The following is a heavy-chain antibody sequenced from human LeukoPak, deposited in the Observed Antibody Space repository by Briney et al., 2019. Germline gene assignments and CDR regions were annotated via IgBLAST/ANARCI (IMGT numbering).Heavy chain of an antibody. J-gene: IGHJ3*01. CDR2: IASSGRNT. Sequence: PGGSLRLSCAAFGFNFNDAAMTWVRQAPGKGLEWVSLIASSGRNTYYTDSVRGRFTNSRDNSKKTLSLQMNSLRVEDTAIYYCAKDIQLSAWGLGTMVTVSS. V-gene: IGHV3-23*01. CDR1: GFNFNDAA. CDR3: AKDIQLSA. D-gene: IGHD5-24*01.